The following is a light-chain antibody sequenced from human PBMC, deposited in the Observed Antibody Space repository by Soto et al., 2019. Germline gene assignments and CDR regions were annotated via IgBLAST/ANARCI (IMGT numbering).Light chain of an antibody. Sequence: QPVLTQPPSMSGAPGQRVTISCTGSSSNIGAGYDVHWYQQLPGTAPKLLIYGNSNRPSGVPDRFSGSKSGTSASLAITGLQAEDEADYYCQSYDSSLSGSYVFGTGTKV. V-gene: IGLV1-40*01. CDR2: GNS. J-gene: IGLJ1*01. CDR1: SSNIGAGYD. CDR3: QSYDSSLSGSYV.